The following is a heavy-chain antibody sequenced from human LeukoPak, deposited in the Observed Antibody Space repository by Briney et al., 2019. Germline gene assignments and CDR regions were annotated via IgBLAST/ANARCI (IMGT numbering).Heavy chain of an antibody. J-gene: IGHJ5*01. CDR3: ARGAGWYDS. CDR1: GGSISSNY. CDR2: IHYTGTT. V-gene: IGHV4-59*01. Sequence: SETLSRTCTVSGGSISSNYWSWLRQPPGKGLEWIGYIHYTGTTRYNPSLNGRVTISVDTSKNQFSLKLRSVTAADTAVYYCARGAGWYDSWGQGTLIAVSS.